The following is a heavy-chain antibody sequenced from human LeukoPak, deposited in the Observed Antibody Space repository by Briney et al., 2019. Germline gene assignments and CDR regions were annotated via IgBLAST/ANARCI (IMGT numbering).Heavy chain of an antibody. CDR1: GFTFGDYA. CDR2: IRSKAYGGTT. J-gene: IGHJ6*02. D-gene: IGHD3-9*01. V-gene: IGHV3-49*04. Sequence: GGSLRLSCTASGFTFGDYAVSWVRQAPGKGLEWVGFIRSKAYGGTTEYAASVKGRFTISRDDSKSIAYLQMNSLRTEDTAVYYCTSPRPYYDILTGSPAYYYYGMDVWGQGTTVTVSS. CDR3: TSPRPYYDILTGSPAYYYYGMDV.